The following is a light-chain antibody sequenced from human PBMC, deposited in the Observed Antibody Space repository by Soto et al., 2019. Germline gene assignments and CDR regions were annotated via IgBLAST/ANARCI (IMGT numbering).Light chain of an antibody. CDR3: CTYAGSSTPVV. CDR2: EGT. CDR1: SSDVGSYNL. Sequence: QSVLTQPASVSGSPGQSITISCTGTSSDVGSYNLVSWYQQHPGKAPKLMIYEGTKRPSGVSNRFSGSKSGNTASLTISGLQAEDVANDSCCTYAGSSTPVVFGGGTQLTV. J-gene: IGLJ2*01. V-gene: IGLV2-23*01.